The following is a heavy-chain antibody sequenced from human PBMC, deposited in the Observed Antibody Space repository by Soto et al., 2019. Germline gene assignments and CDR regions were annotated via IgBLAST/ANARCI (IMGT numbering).Heavy chain of an antibody. J-gene: IGHJ4*02. V-gene: IGHV4-34*01. CDR2: INHSGST. Sequence: QVQLQQWGAGLLKPSETLSLTCAVYGGSFSGYYWSWIRQPPGKGLEWIGEINHSGSTNYNPSLKSRVTISADTSKNQFSLKLSYVTAADTAVYYCARGWGRIFDYWGQGTLVTVSS. D-gene: IGHD7-27*01. CDR1: GGSFSGYY. CDR3: ARGWGRIFDY.